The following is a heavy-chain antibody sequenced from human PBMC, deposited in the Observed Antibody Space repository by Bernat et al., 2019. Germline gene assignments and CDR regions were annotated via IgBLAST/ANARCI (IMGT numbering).Heavy chain of an antibody. CDR2: ISGSGGST. CDR3: AKDMAVVQGVMYYFDY. D-gene: IGHD3-10*01. CDR1: GFTFSSYA. J-gene: IGHJ4*02. Sequence: EVQLLESGGGLVQPGGSLRLSCAASGFTFSSYAMSWVRQAPGKGLEWVSAISGSGGSTYYADSVKGRFTISRDNSKNTLYLQMNSLRAEDTAVYYCAKDMAVVQGVMYYFDYWGQGTLVTVSS. V-gene: IGHV3-23*01.